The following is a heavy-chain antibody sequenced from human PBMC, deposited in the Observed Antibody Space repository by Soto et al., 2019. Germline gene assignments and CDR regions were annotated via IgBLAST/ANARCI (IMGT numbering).Heavy chain of an antibody. V-gene: IGHV3-30*03. CDR3: AIFIVGTMVRGVMEYYYGMDV. Sequence: PGGSLRLSCAASGFTFSSYGMHWVRQAPGKGLEWVAVISYDGSNKYYADSVKGRFTISRDNSKNTLYLQMNSLRAEDTAVYYCAIFIVGTMVRGVMEYYYGMDVWGQGTTVTVSS. D-gene: IGHD3-10*01. CDR1: GFTFSSYG. CDR2: ISYDGSNK. J-gene: IGHJ6*02.